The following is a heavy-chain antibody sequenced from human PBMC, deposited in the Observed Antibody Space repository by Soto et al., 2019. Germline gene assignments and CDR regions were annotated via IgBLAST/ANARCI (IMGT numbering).Heavy chain of an antibody. V-gene: IGHV3-30*18. CDR2: ISYDGSNK. CDR3: AKDPDYDFWSGSAAFDI. J-gene: IGHJ3*02. CDR1: GFTFSSYG. Sequence: GGSLRLSCAASGFTFSSYGMHWVRQAPGKGLEWVAVISYDGSNKYYADSVKGRFTISRDNSKNTLYLQMNSLRAEDTAVYYCAKDPDYDFWSGSAAFDIWGQGTMVTVSS. D-gene: IGHD3-3*01.